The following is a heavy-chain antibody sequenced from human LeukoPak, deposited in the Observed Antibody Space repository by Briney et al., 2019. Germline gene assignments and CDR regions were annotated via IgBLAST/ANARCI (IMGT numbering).Heavy chain of an antibody. Sequence: SETLFLTCAVSGYSISSGYYWGWLRQTPGRGVEWIGSIYYTERTHYSSSLRSRVTISVDTPKNQFYLTLSSVTAADTAVYYCAKSHNYYYDTNGYYTTFDIWGQGTMVTVSS. CDR1: GYSISSGYY. J-gene: IGHJ3*02. V-gene: IGHV4-38-2*01. CDR3: AKSHNYYYDTNGYYTTFDI. CDR2: IYYTERT. D-gene: IGHD3-22*01.